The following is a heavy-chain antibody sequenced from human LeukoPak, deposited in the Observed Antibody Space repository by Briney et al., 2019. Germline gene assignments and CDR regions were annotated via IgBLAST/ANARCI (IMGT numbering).Heavy chain of an antibody. CDR3: ARRRARFSRRKYYFDY. CDR1: GGTFSSYA. V-gene: IGHV1-69*13. D-gene: IGHD3-3*01. J-gene: IGHJ4*02. CDR2: IIPIFGTA. Sequence: GASVKVSCKASGGTFSSYAISWVRQAPGQGLEWMGGIIPIFGTANYAQKFRGRVTITADESTSTAYMELSSLRSEDTAVYYCARRRARFSRRKYYFDYWGQGTLVTVSS.